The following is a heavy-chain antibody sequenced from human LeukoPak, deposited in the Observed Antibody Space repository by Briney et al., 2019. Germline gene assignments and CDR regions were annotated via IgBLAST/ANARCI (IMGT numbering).Heavy chain of an antibody. Sequence: ASVKVSCKASGYTFTSNYIHWVRQAPGQGLEWMGMIYPRDGSTSYAQEFQGRVTVTRDTSTSTVHMELSGLRSEDTAVYYCARDQEGFDYWGQGTLVTVSS. CDR1: GYTFTSNY. CDR2: IYPRDGST. CDR3: ARDQEGFDY. J-gene: IGHJ4*02. V-gene: IGHV1-46*01.